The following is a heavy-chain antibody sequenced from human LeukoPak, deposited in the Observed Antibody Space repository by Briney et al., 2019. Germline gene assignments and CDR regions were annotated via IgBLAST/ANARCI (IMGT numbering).Heavy chain of an antibody. V-gene: IGHV3-23*01. D-gene: IGHD7-27*01. Sequence: GGSLRLSCAASGFTFSNYAMSWVRQAPGKGLEWVSGISGSGTYTYYADSLKGRFTISRDNSKSTLDLQMNSLRAEDTAFYYCARDDNWGFDYWGQGALVTVSS. CDR2: ISGSGTYT. CDR3: ARDDNWGFDY. J-gene: IGHJ4*02. CDR1: GFTFSNYA.